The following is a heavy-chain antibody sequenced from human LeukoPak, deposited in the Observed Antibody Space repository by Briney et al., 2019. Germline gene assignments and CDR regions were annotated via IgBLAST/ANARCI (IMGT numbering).Heavy chain of an antibody. CDR2: IYSGGST. J-gene: IGHJ4*02. CDR1: GFTXSSNY. Sequence: XXRLSXXAXGFTXSSNYMSWVRQAPGKGLEWVSVIYSGGSTYYADSVKGRFTISRDNSKNTLYLQMNSLRAEDTAVYYCARDLDGYNSFDYWGQGTLVTVSS. V-gene: IGHV3-66*01. D-gene: IGHD5-24*01. CDR3: ARDLDGYNSFDY.